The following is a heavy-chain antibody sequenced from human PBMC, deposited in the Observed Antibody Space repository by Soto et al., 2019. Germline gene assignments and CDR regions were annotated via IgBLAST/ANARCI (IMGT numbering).Heavy chain of an antibody. V-gene: IGHV4-59*01. CDR1: GGSXIAYY. Sequence: XETLSLTCTVSGGSXIAYYWNWMRQPPGKGLQWIGYTYYSGSTTYNPSLKSRVTISVDSSKNQFSLKLDSVTPADTAVYYCARVRGTAGKRYFDYWGPGTLVTVSS. CDR2: TYYSGST. CDR3: ARVRGTAGKRYFDY. D-gene: IGHD6-13*01. J-gene: IGHJ4*02.